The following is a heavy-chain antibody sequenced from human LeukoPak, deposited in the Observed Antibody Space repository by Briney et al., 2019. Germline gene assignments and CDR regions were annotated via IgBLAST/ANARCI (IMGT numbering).Heavy chain of an antibody. CDR2: INPSGGST. V-gene: IGHV1-46*01. CDR3: AREYYYGSGSSLRFDP. CDR1: GYTFTSYY. J-gene: IGHJ5*02. D-gene: IGHD3-10*01. Sequence: ASVKLSCKASGYTFTSYYMHWVRQAPGQGLEWMGIINPSGGSTSYAQKFQGRVTMTRDTSTSTVYMELSSLRSEDTAVYYCAREYYYGSGSSLRFDPWGQGTLVTVSS.